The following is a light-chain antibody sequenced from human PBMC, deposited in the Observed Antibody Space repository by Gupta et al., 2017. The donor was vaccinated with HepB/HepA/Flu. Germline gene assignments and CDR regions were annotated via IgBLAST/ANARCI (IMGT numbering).Light chain of an antibody. CDR3: QQDNEWPLT. V-gene: IGKV3-15*01. Sequence: EIVMTQSPATLSVSPGERATLSCRASQSVSSKLAWYQQKAGQAPRLLIYGASARATGIPARFSGSGSGTEFTLTISSLQSEDFAVYHCQQDNEWPLTFGQGTRMEIK. CDR1: QSVSSK. J-gene: IGKJ5*01. CDR2: GAS.